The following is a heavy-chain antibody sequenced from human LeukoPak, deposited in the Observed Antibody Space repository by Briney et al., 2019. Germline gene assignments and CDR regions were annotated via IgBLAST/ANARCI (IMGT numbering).Heavy chain of an antibody. Sequence: SVKVSCKGSGGTFSSYAISWVRQAPGQGLEWMGGIIPIFGTANYAQKFQGRVTITTDESTSTAYMELSSLRSEDPAVYYCARVRYCSSTSCYGSEYYFDYWGQGTLVTVSS. CDR2: IIPIFGTA. J-gene: IGHJ4*02. CDR3: ARVRYCSSTSCYGSEYYFDY. V-gene: IGHV1-69*05. CDR1: GGTFSSYA. D-gene: IGHD2-2*01.